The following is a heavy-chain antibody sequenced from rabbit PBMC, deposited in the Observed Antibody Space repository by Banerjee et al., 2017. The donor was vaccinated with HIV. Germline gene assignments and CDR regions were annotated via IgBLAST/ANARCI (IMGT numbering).Heavy chain of an antibody. CDR1: GFSFSSGYY. Sequence: QSLEESGGDLVKPGASLTLTCTASGFSFSSGYYMCWVRQAPGKGPEWIACIYAGSIGTIYYASWAKGRFTISKTSSTTVTLQMTSLTDADTATYFCARGGSDYTSYYFNLWGQGTLVTVS. D-gene: IGHD8-1*01. J-gene: IGHJ4*01. V-gene: IGHV1S40*01. CDR3: ARGGSDYTSYYFNL. CDR2: IYAGSIGTI.